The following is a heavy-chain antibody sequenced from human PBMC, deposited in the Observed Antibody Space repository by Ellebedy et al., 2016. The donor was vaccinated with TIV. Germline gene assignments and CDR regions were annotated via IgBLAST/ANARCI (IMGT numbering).Heavy chain of an antibody. D-gene: IGHD3-22*01. CDR1: GGTFSSYA. CDR2: ITPIFGTA. J-gene: IGHJ4*02. V-gene: IGHV1-69*13. Sequence: SVKVSCXASGGTFSSYAISWVRQAPGQGLEWMGGITPIFGTANYAQKFQGRVTITADESTSTAYMELSSLRSEDTAVYYCARAAGPYDSSGYLAYWGQGTLVTVSS. CDR3: ARAAGPYDSSGYLAY.